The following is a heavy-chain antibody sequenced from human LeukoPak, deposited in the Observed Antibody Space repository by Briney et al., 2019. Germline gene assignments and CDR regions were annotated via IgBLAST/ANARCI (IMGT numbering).Heavy chain of an antibody. CDR2: IYYSGST. V-gene: IGHV4-59*08. D-gene: IGHD4-17*01. Sequence: SETLSLTCTVSGGSISSYYRSWIRQPPGKGLEWIGYIYYSGSTNYNPSLKSRVTISVDTSKNQFSLKLSSVTAADTAVYYCARHLYGDYVGEYWGQGTLVTVSS. CDR3: ARHLYGDYVGEY. J-gene: IGHJ4*02. CDR1: GGSISSYY.